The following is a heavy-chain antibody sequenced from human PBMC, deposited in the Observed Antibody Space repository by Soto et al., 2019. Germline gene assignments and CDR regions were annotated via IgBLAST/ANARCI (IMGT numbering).Heavy chain of an antibody. CDR1: GFTFSSYA. V-gene: IGHV3-30-3*01. CDR3: GRCTSTSCHLGSDY. Sequence: GGSLRLSCAASGFTFSSYAMNWVRQAPGKGLEWVALISHDGINKYYADSVRGRFTISRDSSTNTLYLQMNSLRSADTAVYYCGRCTSTSCHLGSDYWGQGTLVSVSS. CDR2: ISHDGINK. D-gene: IGHD2-2*01. J-gene: IGHJ4*02.